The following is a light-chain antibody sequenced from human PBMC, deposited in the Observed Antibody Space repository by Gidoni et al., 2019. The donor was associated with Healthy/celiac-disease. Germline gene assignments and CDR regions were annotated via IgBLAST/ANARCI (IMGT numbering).Light chain of an antibody. J-gene: IGKJ1*01. CDR3: QKYYSTPWT. CDR1: QSVLYSSNNKNY. CDR2: WAS. V-gene: IGKV4-1*01. Sequence: DILITQSPDSLALSLGERATINCKSSQSVLYSSNNKNYLAWYQQKPGQPPKLLIYWASTRESGVPDRFSGSGSGTDFTLTISSLQAEDVAVYYCQKYYSTPWTFGQGTKVEIK.